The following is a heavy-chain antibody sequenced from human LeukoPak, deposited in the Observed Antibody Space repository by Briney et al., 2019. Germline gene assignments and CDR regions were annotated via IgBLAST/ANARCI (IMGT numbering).Heavy chain of an antibody. D-gene: IGHD6-13*01. CDR1: GFTFDDYA. J-gene: IGHJ4*02. V-gene: IGHV3-9*03. CDR3: AKDMSSSSWYIDY. Sequence: GRPLRLSCAASGFTFDDYAMHWVRQAPGKGLEWVSGISWNSGSIGYADSVKGRFTISRDNAKNSLYLQMNSLRAEDMALYYCAKDMSSSSWYIDYWGQGTLVTVSS. CDR2: ISWNSGSI.